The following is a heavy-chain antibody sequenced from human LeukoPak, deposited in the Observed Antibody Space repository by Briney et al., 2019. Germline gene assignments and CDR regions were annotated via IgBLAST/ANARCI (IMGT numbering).Heavy chain of an antibody. CDR3: ARGYGGNYYYYGMDV. J-gene: IGHJ6*02. D-gene: IGHD4-23*01. Sequence: GGSLRLSCAACGFTFSIYSMNWVRQAQGKGLEWVSSISSSSSYIYYADSVKGRFTISRDNAKNSLYLQMNSLRAEDTAVYYCARGYGGNYYYYGMDVWGQGTTVTVSS. V-gene: IGHV3-21*01. CDR2: ISSSSSYI. CDR1: GFTFSIYS.